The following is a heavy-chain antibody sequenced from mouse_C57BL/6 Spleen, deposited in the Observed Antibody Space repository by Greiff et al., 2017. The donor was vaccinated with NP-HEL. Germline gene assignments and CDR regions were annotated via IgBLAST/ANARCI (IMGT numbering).Heavy chain of an antibody. Sequence: DVHLVESGGDLVKPGGSLKLSCAASGFTFSSYGMSWVRQTPDKRLEWVATISSGGSYTYYPDSVKGRFTISRDNAKNTLYLQMSSLKSEDTAMYYCARRELTFYYFDYWGQGTTLTVSS. CDR2: ISSGGSYT. CDR3: ARRELTFYYFDY. J-gene: IGHJ2*01. CDR1: GFTFSSYG. D-gene: IGHD4-1*01. V-gene: IGHV5-6*02.